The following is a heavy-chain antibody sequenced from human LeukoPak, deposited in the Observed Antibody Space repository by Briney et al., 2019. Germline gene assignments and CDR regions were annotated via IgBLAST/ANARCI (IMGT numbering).Heavy chain of an antibody. CDR2: IIPIFGTA. D-gene: IGHD5-12*01. Sequence: ASVKVSCKASGGTFSSYAISWVRQAPGQGLEWMGGIIPIFGTANYAQKFQGRVTITTDESTSTAYMELSSLRSEDTAVYYCAADWADSGYAVDYWGQGTLVTVSS. CDR3: AADWADSGYAVDY. CDR1: GGTFSSYA. V-gene: IGHV1-69*05. J-gene: IGHJ4*02.